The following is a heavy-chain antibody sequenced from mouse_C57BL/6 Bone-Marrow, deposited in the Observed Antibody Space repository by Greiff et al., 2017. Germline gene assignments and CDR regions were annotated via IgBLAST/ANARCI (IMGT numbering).Heavy chain of an antibody. V-gene: IGHV1-64*01. CDR2: IHPNSGST. D-gene: IGHD1-1*01. Sequence: QVQLQQPGAELVKPGASVKLSCKASGYTFTSYWMHWVKQRPGQGLEWIGMIHPNSGSTNYNEKFKSKATLTVDKSSSTAYMQLSSLTSEDSAVYYCARREYYGSSSPWFAYWGRGTLVTVSA. CDR3: ARREYYGSSSPWFAY. J-gene: IGHJ3*01. CDR1: GYTFTSYW.